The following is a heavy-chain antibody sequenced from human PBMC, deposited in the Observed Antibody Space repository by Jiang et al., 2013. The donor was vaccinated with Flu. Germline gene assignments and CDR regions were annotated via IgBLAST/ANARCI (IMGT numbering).Heavy chain of an antibody. J-gene: IGHJ4*02. CDR3: ARNLRDAYTNY. D-gene: IGHD5-24*01. CDR2: INPNSGAT. CDR1: GYAFTGSF. Sequence: KASGYAFTGSFLHWVRQAPGQGLEWLGWINPNSGATNYAQKFQGRVTMTRDTSISTAYMELSRLTSDDTAFYYCARNLRDAYTNYWGQGPLVTVST. V-gene: IGHV1-2*02.